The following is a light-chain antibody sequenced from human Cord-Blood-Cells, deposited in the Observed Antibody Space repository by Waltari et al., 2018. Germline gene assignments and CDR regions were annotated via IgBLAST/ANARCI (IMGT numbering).Light chain of an antibody. Sequence: SYELTQPPSVSVSPGQTARITCSGDALPKQYAYWYQQEPGQAPVLVIYQDSERPSGIPERFYGSSSGTTVTLTISGVQAEDEADYYCQSADSSGTYVVFGGGTKLTVL. CDR2: QDS. V-gene: IGLV3-25*02. J-gene: IGLJ2*01. CDR3: QSADSSGTYVV. CDR1: ALPKQY.